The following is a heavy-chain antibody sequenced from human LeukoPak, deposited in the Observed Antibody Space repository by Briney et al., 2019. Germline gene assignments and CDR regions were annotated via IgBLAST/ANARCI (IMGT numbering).Heavy chain of an antibody. CDR1: GFTFSSYS. J-gene: IGHJ4*02. Sequence: GSLRLSCAASGFTFSSYSMNWVRQAPGKGLEWVSSISSSSSYIYYADSVKGRFTISRDNAKNSLYLQMNSLRAEDTAVYYCARLTIFLNRPIDYWGQGTLVTVSS. CDR2: ISSSSSYI. CDR3: ARLTIFLNRPIDY. D-gene: IGHD3-3*01. V-gene: IGHV3-21*01.